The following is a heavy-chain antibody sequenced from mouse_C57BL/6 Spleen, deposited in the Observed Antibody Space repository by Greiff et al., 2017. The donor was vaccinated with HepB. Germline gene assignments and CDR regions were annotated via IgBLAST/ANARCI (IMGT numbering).Heavy chain of an antibody. CDR1: GYTFTSYW. CDR3: AVTTVEDYYAMDY. CDR2: IYPGSGST. Sequence: QVQLHQPGAELVKPGASVKMSCKASGYTFTSYWITWVKQRPGQGLEWIGDIYPGSGSTNYNEKFKSKATLTVDTSSSTAYMQLSSLTSEDSAVYYCAVTTVEDYYAMDYWGQGTSVTVSS. J-gene: IGHJ4*01. D-gene: IGHD1-1*01. V-gene: IGHV1-55*01.